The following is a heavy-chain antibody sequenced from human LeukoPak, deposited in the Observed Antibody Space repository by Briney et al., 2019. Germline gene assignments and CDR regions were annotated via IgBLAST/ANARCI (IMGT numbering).Heavy chain of an antibody. CDR3: ARVDWDHNWFDP. CDR2: IIPIFGTA. V-gene: IGHV1-69*05. D-gene: IGHD3-9*01. J-gene: IGHJ5*02. Sequence: ASVKASCKASGGTFSSYAISWVRQAPGQGLEWMGGIIPIFGTANYAQKLQGRVTMTTDTSTSTAYMELRSLRSDDTAVYYCARVDWDHNWFDPWGQGTLVTVSS. CDR1: GGTFSSYA.